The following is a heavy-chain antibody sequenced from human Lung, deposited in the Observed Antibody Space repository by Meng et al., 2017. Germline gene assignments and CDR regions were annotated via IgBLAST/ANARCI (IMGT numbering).Heavy chain of an antibody. Sequence: QGQRKAWGARLLKPSETLPLTCVVSGGSFMDYYWSWIRQPPGKGLEWIGEINHSGSTNYNPSLESRATISVDTSQNNLSLKLSSVTAADSAVYYCARGPTTMAHDFDYWGQGTLVTVSS. CDR1: GGSFMDYY. D-gene: IGHD4-11*01. V-gene: IGHV4-34*01. J-gene: IGHJ4*02. CDR3: ARGPTTMAHDFDY. CDR2: INHSGST.